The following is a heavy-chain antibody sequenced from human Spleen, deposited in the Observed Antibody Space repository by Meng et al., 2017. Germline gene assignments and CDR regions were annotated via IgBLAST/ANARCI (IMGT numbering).Heavy chain of an antibody. J-gene: IGHJ4*02. D-gene: IGHD3-22*01. CDR2: IYYSGST. Sequence: SETLSLTCTVSGGSVNSGTYYWSWIRQPPGKGLEWIGYIYYSGSTDYNASLKSRVTISVDKSMNQLSLKLSSVTAADSAVYYCARSSDNAADLPAYWGPGTLVTVSS. CDR3: ARSSDNAADLPAY. V-gene: IGHV4-61*01. CDR1: GGSVNSGTYY.